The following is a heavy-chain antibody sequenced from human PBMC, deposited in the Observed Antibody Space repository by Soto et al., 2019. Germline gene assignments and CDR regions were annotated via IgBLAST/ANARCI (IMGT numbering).Heavy chain of an antibody. CDR2: ISAYNGNT. CDR3: ARETSVAGMDYIDY. D-gene: IGHD6-19*01. Sequence: QVQLVQSGAEVKKPGASVKVSCKASGYTFTSYGISWVRQAPGQGLEWLGWISAYNGNTNYAQKLQGRVTMTTDTSTGTAYMELRRLRSDDTAVYYCARETSVAGMDYIDYWGEGTLVTGSS. J-gene: IGHJ4*02. CDR1: GYTFTSYG. V-gene: IGHV1-18*01.